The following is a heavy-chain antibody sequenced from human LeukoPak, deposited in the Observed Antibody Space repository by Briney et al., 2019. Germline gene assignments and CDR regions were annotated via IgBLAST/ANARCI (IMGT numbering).Heavy chain of an antibody. D-gene: IGHD4-23*01. CDR3: ARVYDGGNPDY. J-gene: IGHJ4*02. V-gene: IGHV1-2*02. Sequence: ASVKVSCKTSGYTFTVYQMHWVRQAPGQGLEWMGWINPNSGGRNYAQKFQGRVTMTSDTSISTVYMELSSLRSDDTAVYYCARVYDGGNPDYWGQGTLVTVSS. CDR2: INPNSGGR. CDR1: GYTFTVYQ.